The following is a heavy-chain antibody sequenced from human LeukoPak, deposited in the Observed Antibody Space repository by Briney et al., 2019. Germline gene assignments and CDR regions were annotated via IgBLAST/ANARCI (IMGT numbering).Heavy chain of an antibody. CDR2: IYHSGST. D-gene: IGHD5-18*01. V-gene: IGHV4-38-2*02. J-gene: IGHJ4*02. CDR1: GYSISSGYY. CDR3: ARDTAMVYPVGSDY. Sequence: SETLSLTCTVSGYSISSGYYWCWIRQPPGKGLEWIGSIYHSGSTYYNPSLKSRVTISVDTSKNQFSLKLSSVTAADTAVYYCARDTAMVYPVGSDYWGQGTLVTVSS.